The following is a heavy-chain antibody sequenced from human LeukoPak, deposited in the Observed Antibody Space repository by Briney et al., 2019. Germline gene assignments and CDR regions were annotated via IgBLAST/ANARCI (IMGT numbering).Heavy chain of an antibody. D-gene: IGHD3-16*02. Sequence: LPGGSLRLSCAASGFTFGSYWMSWVRQAPGKGLEWVANIKQDGSEKYYVDSVKGRFTISRDNAKNSLYLQMNSLRAEDTAVYYCARGPYDYVWGSYRLEYFQHWGQGTLVTVSS. J-gene: IGHJ1*01. CDR2: IKQDGSEK. CDR3: ARGPYDYVWGSYRLEYFQH. CDR1: GFTFGSYW. V-gene: IGHV3-7*01.